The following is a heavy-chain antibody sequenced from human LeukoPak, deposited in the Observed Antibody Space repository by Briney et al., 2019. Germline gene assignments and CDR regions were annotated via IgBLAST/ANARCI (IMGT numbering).Heavy chain of an antibody. CDR1: GFAFSSNW. Sequence: PGGSLRLSCAASGFAFSSNWMHWVRQTPGKGLVWVSRINSGGSGTSYADSVEGRFTISRDNAKNTLYLQMNSQRAEDTAVYYCATSLGPLTEYWGQGTLVTVSS. D-gene: IGHD7-27*01. V-gene: IGHV3-74*01. CDR2: INSGGSGT. J-gene: IGHJ4*02. CDR3: ATSLGPLTEY.